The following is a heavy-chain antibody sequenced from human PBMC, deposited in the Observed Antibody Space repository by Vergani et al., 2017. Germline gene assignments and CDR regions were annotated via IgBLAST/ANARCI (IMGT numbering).Heavy chain of an antibody. V-gene: IGHV3-33*08. CDR2: IWYDGSNK. CDR1: GFTFSNAW. CDR3: ARPDVDTAMVPFDY. Sequence: VQLVESGGGLVKPGGSLRLSCAASGFTFSNAWMSWVRQAPGKGLEWVAVIWYDGSNKYYADSVKGRFTISRDNSKNTLYLQMNSLRAEDTAVYYCARPDVDTAMVPFDYWGQGTLVTVSS. D-gene: IGHD5-18*01. J-gene: IGHJ4*02.